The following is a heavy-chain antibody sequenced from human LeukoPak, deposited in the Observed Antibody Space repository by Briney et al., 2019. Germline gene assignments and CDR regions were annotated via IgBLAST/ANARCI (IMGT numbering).Heavy chain of an antibody. CDR3: ARLFRSGYYSPGAGDYYYYYMDV. CDR1: GGTFSSYA. J-gene: IGHJ6*03. V-gene: IGHV1-69*05. D-gene: IGHD3-22*01. CDR2: IIPIFGTA. Sequence: ASVKVSCKASGGTFSSYAISWVRQAPGQGLEWMGGIIPIFGTANYAQKFQGRVTITTDESTSTAYMELSSLRSEDTAVYYCARLFRSGYYSPGAGDYYYYYMDVWGKGTTVTVSS.